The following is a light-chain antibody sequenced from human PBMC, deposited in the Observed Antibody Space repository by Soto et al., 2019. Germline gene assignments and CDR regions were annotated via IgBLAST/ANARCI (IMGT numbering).Light chain of an antibody. V-gene: IGKV1-33*01. Sequence: DIQMTQSPSSLSASVGDRVTITCQASQDISNYLNWYQQKPGKAPKLLIYDASKLETGVPSRFSGSGSGTDFTFTISSLQPEDIATYYCQQYDNLPSITFGQGTRLE. CDR1: QDISNY. CDR3: QQYDNLPSIT. J-gene: IGKJ5*01. CDR2: DAS.